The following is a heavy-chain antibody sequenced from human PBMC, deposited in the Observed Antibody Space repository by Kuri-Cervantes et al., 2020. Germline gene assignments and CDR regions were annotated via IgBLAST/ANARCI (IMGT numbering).Heavy chain of an antibody. CDR2: ISSSGSTI. CDR1: GFRFSNYW. J-gene: IGHJ4*02. CDR3: AKNYGSGSNIVDY. V-gene: IGHV3-48*04. D-gene: IGHD3-10*01. Sequence: GESLKISCAPSGFRFSNYWMNWVRQAPGKGLEWVSYISSSGSTIYYADSVKGRFTISRDNAKNSLYLQMNSLRAEDTAVYYCAKNYGSGSNIVDYWGQGTLVTVSS.